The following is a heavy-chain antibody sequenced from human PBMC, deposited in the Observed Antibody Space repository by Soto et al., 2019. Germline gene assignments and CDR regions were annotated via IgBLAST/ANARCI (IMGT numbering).Heavy chain of an antibody. Sequence: QVQLVQSGAEVKKPGASVKVSCKTSGYSFTNYDINWVRQAAGQGLEWMGWTNPKTGNTGYAQQFQGRVTMTRTTSIGTVYMELSSLRSEDTAVYYCAKVGSRGDYHFDLWGQGTLVTVSS. V-gene: IGHV1-8*01. CDR1: GYSFTNYD. J-gene: IGHJ5*02. CDR2: TNPKTGNT. CDR3: AKVGSRGDYHFDL. D-gene: IGHD4-17*01.